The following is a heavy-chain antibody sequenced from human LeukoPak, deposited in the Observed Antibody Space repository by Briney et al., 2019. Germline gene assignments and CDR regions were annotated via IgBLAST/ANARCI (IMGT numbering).Heavy chain of an antibody. J-gene: IGHJ4*02. CDR2: IYQSGST. Sequence: SETLSLTCTVSGYSISSGYFWGWIRQPPGKGLEWIGTIYQSGSTYYNPSLKSRVTISVDTSKDQFSLKLSSVTAADTAVYYCASRAVVAALGYWGQGTLVTVSS. CDR1: GYSISSGYF. D-gene: IGHD2-15*01. CDR3: ASRAVVAALGY. V-gene: IGHV4-38-2*02.